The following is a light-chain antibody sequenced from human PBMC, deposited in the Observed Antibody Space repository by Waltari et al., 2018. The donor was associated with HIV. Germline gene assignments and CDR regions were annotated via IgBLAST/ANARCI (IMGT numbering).Light chain of an antibody. CDR3: QSYDNSPSAWV. V-gene: IGLV1-40*01. CDR2: GST. CDR1: SFNIGARFD. J-gene: IGLJ3*02. Sequence: QYALTQPPSVSGAPGQSVTISCSGHSFNIGARFDVPWYHRVPGAAPKPLISGSTNRPSGVPDRVAGSTSGASAALTISERQTEDEGDYFCQSYDNSPSAWVFGTGTTLTVL.